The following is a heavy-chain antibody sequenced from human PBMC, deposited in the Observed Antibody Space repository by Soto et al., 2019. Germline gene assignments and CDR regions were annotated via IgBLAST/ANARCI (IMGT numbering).Heavy chain of an antibody. CDR1: GGSISSSDFY. V-gene: IGHV4-39*01. J-gene: IGHJ5*02. CDR2: MYYSGTT. CDR3: AVVASTGNWFDP. Sequence: PSETLSLTCTVSGGSISSSDFYWGWLRQTPGKGLEFIGSMYYSGTTYYNPSLKSRVTISVDTSKNQFTLKLISVTAADTAVYYCAVVASTGNWFDPWGEGALVTVSS. D-gene: IGHD2-15*01.